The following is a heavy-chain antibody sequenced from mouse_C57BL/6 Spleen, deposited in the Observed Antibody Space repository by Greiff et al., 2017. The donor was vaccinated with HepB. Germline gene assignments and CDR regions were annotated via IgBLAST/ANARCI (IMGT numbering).Heavy chain of an antibody. CDR3: ARNRGTVVATDYFDY. CDR2: IWTGGGT. CDR1: GFSLTSYA. D-gene: IGHD1-1*01. V-gene: IGHV2-9-1*01. J-gene: IGHJ2*01. Sequence: QVQLQQSGPGLVAPSQSLSITCTVSGFSLTSYAISWVRQPPGKGLEWLGVIWTGGGTNYNSALKSRLSISKDNSKSQVFLKMNSLQTDDTARYYCARNRGTVVATDYFDYWGQGTTLTVSS.